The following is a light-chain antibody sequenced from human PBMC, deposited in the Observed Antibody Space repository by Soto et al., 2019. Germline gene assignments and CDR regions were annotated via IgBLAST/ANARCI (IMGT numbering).Light chain of an antibody. J-gene: IGKJ1*01. Sequence: EIVLTQSPGTLSLSPGERATLSCRASPSVSSSYLAWYQQKPGQAPRLLIYGASSRATGIPDRFSGSGSGTDFTLTISRLEPEGFAVYYCKQYGSSPPAFGQGTKEEIK. V-gene: IGKV3-20*01. CDR1: PSVSSSY. CDR3: KQYGSSPPA. CDR2: GAS.